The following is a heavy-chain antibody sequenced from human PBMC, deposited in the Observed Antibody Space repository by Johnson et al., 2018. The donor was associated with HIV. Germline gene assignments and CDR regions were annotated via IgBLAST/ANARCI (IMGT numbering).Heavy chain of an antibody. V-gene: IGHV3-53*01. J-gene: IGHJ3*02. CDR3: ASSQDDAFDI. CDR2: IYSGGST. CDR1: GFTVSSNY. Sequence: VQLVESGGGVVQPGRSLRLSCAASGFTVSSNYMSWVRQAPGKGLEWVSVIYSGGSTYYADSVKGRFTISRDNSKNTLYLQMNSLRAEDTAVYYCASSQDDAFDIWGQGTMVTVSS.